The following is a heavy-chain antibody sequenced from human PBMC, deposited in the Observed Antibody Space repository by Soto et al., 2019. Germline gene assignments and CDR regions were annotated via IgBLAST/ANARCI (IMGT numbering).Heavy chain of an antibody. CDR3: ARHYGSYPCVDY. CDR2: IYYSGST. J-gene: IGHJ4*02. D-gene: IGHD1-26*01. CDR1: GGSISSSSYY. V-gene: IGHV4-39*01. Sequence: SETLSLTCTVSGGSISSSSYYWGWIRQPPGKGLEWIGSIYYSGSTYYNPSLKSRVTISVDTSKNQFSLKLSSVTAADTAVYYCARHYGSYPCVDYWGQGTLVTVSS.